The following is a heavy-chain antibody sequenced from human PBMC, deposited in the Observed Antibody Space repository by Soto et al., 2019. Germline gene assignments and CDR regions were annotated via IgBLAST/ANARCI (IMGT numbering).Heavy chain of an antibody. V-gene: IGHV4-31*03. Sequence: QVQLHESGPGLVKPSQTLSLTCTVSVASISSGGYYLSWIRQHPGAGLEWLGYIYYSGSTSYNPPLKSRVTMSLDTSKNHFSLQLSSVTDADTAVYYCARESKYDTSGYPSWFAPWGQGTLVTVSS. CDR3: ARESKYDTSGYPSWFAP. D-gene: IGHD3-22*01. CDR2: IYYSGST. CDR1: VASISSGGYY. J-gene: IGHJ5*02.